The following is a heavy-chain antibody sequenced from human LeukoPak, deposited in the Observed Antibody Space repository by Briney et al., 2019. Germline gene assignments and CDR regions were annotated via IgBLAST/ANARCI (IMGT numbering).Heavy chain of an antibody. CDR1: GYTFTSYY. D-gene: IGHD3-10*01. J-gene: IGHJ5*02. CDR2: INPSGGST. Sequence: GASVKVSCKASGYTFTSYYMHWVRQAPGQGLEWMGIINPSGGSTSCAQKFQGRVTMTRDMSTSTVYMELSSLRSEDTAVYYCAGCDGLYFNWFDPWGQGTLVTVSS. V-gene: IGHV1-46*01. CDR3: AGCDGLYFNWFDP.